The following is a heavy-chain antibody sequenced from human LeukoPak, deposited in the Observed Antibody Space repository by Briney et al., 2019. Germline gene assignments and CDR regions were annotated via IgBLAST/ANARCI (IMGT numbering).Heavy chain of an antibody. CDR1: GGSFSGYY. D-gene: IGHD6-13*01. CDR2: INHSGST. Sequence: SETLSLTCAVYGGSFSGYYWSWIRQPPGKGLEWIGEINHSGSTNYNPSLKSRVTISVDTSKNQFSLKLSSVTAADTAVYYCAGGIAAAGTSVDYWGQGTLVTVSS. CDR3: AGGIAAAGTSVDY. V-gene: IGHV4-34*01. J-gene: IGHJ4*02.